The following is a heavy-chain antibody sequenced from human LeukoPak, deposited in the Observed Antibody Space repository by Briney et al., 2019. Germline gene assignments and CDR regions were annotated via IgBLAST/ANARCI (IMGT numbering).Heavy chain of an antibody. V-gene: IGHV3-30*03. CDR3: ARISYCGQFDY. D-gene: IGHD2-21*01. Sequence: RSGGSLRLSCAASGFTFSSYGMHWVRQAPGKGLEWVAVISYDGSNKYYADSVKGRFTISRDNSKNTLYLQMNSLRAEDTAVYYCARISYCGQFDYWGQGTLVTVSS. CDR2: ISYDGSNK. J-gene: IGHJ4*02. CDR1: GFTFSSYG.